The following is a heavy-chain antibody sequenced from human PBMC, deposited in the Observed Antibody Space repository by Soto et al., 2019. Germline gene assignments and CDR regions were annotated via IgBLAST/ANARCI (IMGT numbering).Heavy chain of an antibody. CDR3: ARGRIAARRFDY. V-gene: IGHV4-34*01. CDR2: INHSGST. Sequence: SETLSLTCAVYGGSFSGYYWSWIRQPPGKGLEWIGEINHSGSTNYNPSLKSRVTISVDTSKNQFSLKLSSVTAADTAVYYCARGRIAARRFDYWGQGTLVTVSS. J-gene: IGHJ4*02. CDR1: GGSFSGYY. D-gene: IGHD6-6*01.